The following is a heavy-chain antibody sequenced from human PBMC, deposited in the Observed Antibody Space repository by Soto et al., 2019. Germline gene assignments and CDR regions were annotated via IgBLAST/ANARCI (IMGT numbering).Heavy chain of an antibody. D-gene: IGHD6-13*01. V-gene: IGHV1-69*01. Sequence: QVQLVQSGAEVKKPGSSVKVSCKGSGGTFSSNAISWVRQAPGQGLEWVGGIIPIFGTANYAQKFQGRVTITADESTSTAYMELGSLRSEDTAVYYCARDRTPQQLAGNYYYYGMDVWGQGTTVTVSS. CDR1: GGTFSSNA. CDR3: ARDRTPQQLAGNYYYYGMDV. CDR2: IIPIFGTA. J-gene: IGHJ6*02.